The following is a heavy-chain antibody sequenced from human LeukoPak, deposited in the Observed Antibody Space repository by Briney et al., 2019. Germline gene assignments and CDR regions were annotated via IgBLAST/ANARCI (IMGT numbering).Heavy chain of an antibody. CDR3: AKDQDVYSGSQS. V-gene: IGHV3-23*01. J-gene: IGHJ4*02. Sequence: GGSLRLSCAASGFTFSSYAMSWVRQAPGKGLEWVSTISGSDSSTYYADSVRGRFTISRDNSKNTVFLQMNSLRVEDTAIYYCAKDQDVYSGSQSWGQGTVVTVSS. CDR2: ISGSDSST. CDR1: GFTFSSYA. D-gene: IGHD1-26*01.